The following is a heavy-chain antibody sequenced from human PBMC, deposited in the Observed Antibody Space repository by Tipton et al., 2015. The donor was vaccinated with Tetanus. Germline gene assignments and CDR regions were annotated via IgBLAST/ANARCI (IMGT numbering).Heavy chain of an antibody. CDR2: IYYSGST. J-gene: IGHJ6*02. D-gene: IGHD3-10*01. Sequence: TLSLTCTVSGGSISSYYWSWIRQPPGKGLEWIGYIYYSGSTNYNPSLKSRVTISVDTSKNQFSLKLSSVTAADTAVYYCARDPLVRGVIKQVNYYYYGMDVWGQGTTVTVSS. CDR1: GGSISSYY. CDR3: ARDPLVRGVIKQVNYYYYGMDV. V-gene: IGHV4-59*08.